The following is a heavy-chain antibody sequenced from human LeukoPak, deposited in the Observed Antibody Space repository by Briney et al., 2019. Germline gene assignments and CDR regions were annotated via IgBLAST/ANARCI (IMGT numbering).Heavy chain of an antibody. CDR3: ARDRSIAVADFDY. Sequence: ASVKVSCKASGYTFTGYYMHWVRQAPGQGLEWMGWINPNSGGTNYAQKFQGRVTMTRDTSISTAYMELSRPRSDDTAVYYCARDRSIAVADFDYWGQGTLVTVSS. CDR2: INPNSGGT. V-gene: IGHV1-2*02. D-gene: IGHD6-19*01. J-gene: IGHJ4*02. CDR1: GYTFTGYY.